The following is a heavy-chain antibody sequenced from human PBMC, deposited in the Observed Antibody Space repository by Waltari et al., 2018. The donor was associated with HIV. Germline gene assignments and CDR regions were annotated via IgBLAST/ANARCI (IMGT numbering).Heavy chain of an antibody. CDR3: ARQGYSDSSGYHYYFDY. J-gene: IGHJ4*02. D-gene: IGHD3-22*01. CDR1: GGSISSDTSY. V-gene: IGHV4-39*01. Sequence: QLQLQESGPGLAKPSETLSLTCTVSGGSISSDTSYWGWIRQPPGKGLEWIGSIYYSGSTYYNPSLKSRVTISIDTSKNQFSLKLSSVTAADTAVYCCARQGYSDSSGYHYYFDYWGQGTLVTVSS. CDR2: IYYSGST.